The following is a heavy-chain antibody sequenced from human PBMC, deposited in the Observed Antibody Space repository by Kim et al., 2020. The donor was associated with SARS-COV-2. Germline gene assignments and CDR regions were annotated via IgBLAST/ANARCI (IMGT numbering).Heavy chain of an antibody. CDR3: ARDGRRMGATRVFDY. CDR1: GFTFSSYW. V-gene: IGHV3-7*01. CDR2: IKQDGSEK. D-gene: IGHD1-26*01. Sequence: GGSLRLSCAASGFTFSSYWMSWVRQAPGKGLEWVANIKQDGSEKYYVDSVKGRFTISRDNAKNSLYLQMNSLRAGDTAVYYCARDGRRMGATRVFDYWGQGTLVTVSS. J-gene: IGHJ4*02.